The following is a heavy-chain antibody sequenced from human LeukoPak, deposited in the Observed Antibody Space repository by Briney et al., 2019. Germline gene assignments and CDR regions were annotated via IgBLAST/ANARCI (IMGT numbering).Heavy chain of an antibody. V-gene: IGHV4-34*01. J-gene: IGHJ4*02. CDR2: INHSGST. Sequence: SEILSLTCAVYGGSFSGYDWSWIRQPPGKGLEWIGEINHSGSTNYNPSLKSRVTISVDTSKNQFSLKLSSVTAADTAVYYCARVGVVAATHAIDYWGQGTLVTVSS. D-gene: IGHD2-15*01. CDR1: GGSFSGYD. CDR3: ARVGVVAATHAIDY.